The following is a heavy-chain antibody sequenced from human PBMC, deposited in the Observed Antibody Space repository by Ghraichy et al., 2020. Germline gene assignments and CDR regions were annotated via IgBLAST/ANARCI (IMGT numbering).Heavy chain of an antibody. CDR1: GFTFSSYA. J-gene: IGHJ4*02. CDR3: AKTVIASSGSYYPFDY. Sequence: ESLNISCAASGFTFSSYAMSWVRQAPGKGLEWVSVISGSGDSTKYADSVKGRFTISRDNSKNTLYLQMSSLRAEDMAIYYCAKTVIASSGSYYPFDYWGQGTLVPVSS. D-gene: IGHD1-26*01. CDR2: ISGSGDST. V-gene: IGHV3-23*01.